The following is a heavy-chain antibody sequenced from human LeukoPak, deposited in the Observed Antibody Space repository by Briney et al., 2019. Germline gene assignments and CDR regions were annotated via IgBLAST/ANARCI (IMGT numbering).Heavy chain of an antibody. CDR3: ARHPEPGYCSSTSCHDSYFDY. V-gene: IGHV3-23*01. Sequence: GGSLRLSCAASGFTFSSCAMSWVRQAPGKGLEWVSAISGSGGRPYYADSVKGRFTIFRDNSKNTLYLQMNSLRADDTAVYYCARHPEPGYCSSTSCHDSYFDYWGQGTLVTVSS. J-gene: IGHJ4*02. CDR2: ISGSGGRP. CDR1: GFTFSSCA. D-gene: IGHD2-2*01.